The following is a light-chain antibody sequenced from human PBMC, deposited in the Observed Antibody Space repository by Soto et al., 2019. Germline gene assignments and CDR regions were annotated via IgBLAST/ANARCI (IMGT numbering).Light chain of an antibody. CDR1: SSDVGGYNY. J-gene: IGLJ1*01. Sequence: QSVLTQPRSVSGSPGQSVTISCTGTSSDVGGYNYVSWYQQHPGKAPKLIIYDVSERPSGVPDRFSGSKSGNTASLTISGLQAEDEADYFCCSFAGSATLYVFGIGTKATVL. CDR3: CSFAGSATLYV. CDR2: DVS. V-gene: IGLV2-11*01.